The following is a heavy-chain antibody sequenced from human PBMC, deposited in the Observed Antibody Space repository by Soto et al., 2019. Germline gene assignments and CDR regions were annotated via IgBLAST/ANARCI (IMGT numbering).Heavy chain of an antibody. CDR1: GFPFTSYG. CDR3: VGGQYYFDD. V-gene: IGHV3-30*03. Sequence: QVQLVESGGGVVQPGRSLRLSCAASGFPFTSYGMHWVREGPDKGLEWVAIISYDGSDKYYADSVKGRFTISRDNSKNTLYLQMTSMRPEDTALYYCVGGQYYFDDRGQGTLVIVSS. J-gene: IGHJ4*02. CDR2: ISYDGSDK. D-gene: IGHD3-10*01.